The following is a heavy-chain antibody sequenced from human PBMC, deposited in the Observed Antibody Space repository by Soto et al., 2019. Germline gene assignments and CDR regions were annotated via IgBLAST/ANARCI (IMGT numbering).Heavy chain of an antibody. Sequence: GGSLRLSCAASGLTFSGHWMTWVRQAPGKGLEWVANIKQNGSEKYYVDSVKGRFTISRDNAKNSVFLQMNSLTVEDTAMYYCASRVPDVAYYGVFDYWGQGTLVTVSS. V-gene: IGHV3-7*03. CDR2: IKQNGSEK. CDR1: GLTFSGHW. J-gene: IGHJ4*02. D-gene: IGHD3-3*01. CDR3: ASRVPDVAYYGVFDY.